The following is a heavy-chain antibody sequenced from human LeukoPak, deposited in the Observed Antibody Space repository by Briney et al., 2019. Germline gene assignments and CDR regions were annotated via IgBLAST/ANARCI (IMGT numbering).Heavy chain of an antibody. J-gene: IGHJ4*02. CDR1: GFTFSSYA. CDR3: AKGLPPTSGAGYYFDY. D-gene: IGHD1-14*01. Sequence: TGGSLRLSCAASGFTFSSYAMSWVRQAPGKGLEWVSAISGSGGSTYYADSVKGRFTISRDNSKNTLYLQMNSLRAEDTAVYYCAKGLPPTSGAGYYFDYWGQGTLVTVSS. CDR2: ISGSGGST. V-gene: IGHV3-23*01.